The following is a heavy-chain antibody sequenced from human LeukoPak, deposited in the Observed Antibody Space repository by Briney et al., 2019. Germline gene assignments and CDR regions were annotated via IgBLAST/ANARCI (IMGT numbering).Heavy chain of an antibody. CDR1: GFTFSSYG. J-gene: IGHJ4*02. V-gene: IGHV3-30*03. D-gene: IGHD5-24*01. CDR3: ARGEYHQDGIGTNRFDN. CDR2: ISYDGSNK. Sequence: GGSLRLSCAASGFTFSSYGMHWVRQAPGKGLEWVAVISYDGSNKYYADSVKGRFTISRDNSKNTLFLQMSSLRPEDTAVYYCARGEYHQDGIGTNRFDNWGQGALATVSS.